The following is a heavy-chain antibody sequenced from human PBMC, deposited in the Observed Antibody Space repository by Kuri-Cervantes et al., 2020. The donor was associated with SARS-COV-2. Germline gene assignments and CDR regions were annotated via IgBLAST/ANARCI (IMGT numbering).Heavy chain of an antibody. Sequence: GSLRLSCAASGFTFSSYGMHWVRQAPGKGLEWVAVISYDGSNKYYADSVKGRFTISRDNAKNSLFLQMNSLRDEDTAVYYCARDRGSSVATIFGVVRGTYYYGMDVWGQGTTVTVSS. V-gene: IGHV3-30*03. CDR1: GFTFSSYG. CDR2: ISYDGSNK. CDR3: ARDRGSSVATIFGVVRGTYYYGMDV. D-gene: IGHD3-3*01. J-gene: IGHJ6*02.